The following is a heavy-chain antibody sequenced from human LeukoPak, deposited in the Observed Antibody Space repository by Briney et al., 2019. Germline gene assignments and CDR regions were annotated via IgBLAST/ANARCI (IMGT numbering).Heavy chain of an antibody. J-gene: IGHJ6*02. CDR3: ARVPLYSSSFYGMDV. CDR1: GFTLSSYA. V-gene: IGHV3-30-3*01. D-gene: IGHD6-13*01. CDR2: ISYDGSNK. Sequence: PGGSLRLSCAASGFTLSSYAMHWVRQAPGKGLEWVAVISYDGSNKYYADSVKGRFTISRDNSKNTLYLQMNSLRAEDTAVYYCARVPLYSSSFYGMDVWGQGTTVTVSS.